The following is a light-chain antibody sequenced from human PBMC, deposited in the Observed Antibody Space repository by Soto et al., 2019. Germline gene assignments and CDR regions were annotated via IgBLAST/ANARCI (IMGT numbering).Light chain of an antibody. V-gene: IGKV4-1*01. J-gene: IGKJ4*01. Sequence: DIVMTQSPDSLAVSLGERATINCKSSQSVLFNSNNKNYLAWYQQKAGQSPKLLIYWASTRGSGVPDRFSGSGSGTDFTLTISSLQAEDVAVYHCQQYYRTPFTFGGGTKVEIK. CDR1: QSVLFNSNNKNY. CDR2: WAS. CDR3: QQYYRTPFT.